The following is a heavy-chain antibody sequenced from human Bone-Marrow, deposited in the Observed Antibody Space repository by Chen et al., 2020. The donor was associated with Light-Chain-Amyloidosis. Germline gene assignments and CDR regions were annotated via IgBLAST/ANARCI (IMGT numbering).Heavy chain of an antibody. J-gene: IGHJ4*02. CDR3: ARDWGAGSGSYYPY. D-gene: IGHD1-26*01. CDR2: FDPEDGKT. CDR1: GYTLTEVA. Sequence: VQLVQSGAEVKKPGASVKVSCKVSGYTLTEVAMHWVRQTPGKGLEWMGGFDPEDGKTIYERKFQGRVTMTEYTSTDTAFMELSSLRSEDTAVYYCARDWGAGSGSYYPYWGQGTLVTVSS. V-gene: IGHV1-24*01.